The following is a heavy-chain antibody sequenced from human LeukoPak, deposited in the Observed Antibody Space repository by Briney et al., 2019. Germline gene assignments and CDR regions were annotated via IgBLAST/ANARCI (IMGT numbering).Heavy chain of an antibody. Sequence: PGGSLRLSCAASGFTFSSYSMNWVGQAPGKGLEWVSSISSSSSYIYYADSVKGRFTISRDNAKNSLYLQMNSLRAEDTAVYYCARGHTAVTRHFDFWGQGTLVTVSS. D-gene: IGHD4-17*01. V-gene: IGHV3-21*01. CDR1: GFTFSSYS. CDR2: ISSSSSYI. J-gene: IGHJ4*02. CDR3: ARGHTAVTRHFDF.